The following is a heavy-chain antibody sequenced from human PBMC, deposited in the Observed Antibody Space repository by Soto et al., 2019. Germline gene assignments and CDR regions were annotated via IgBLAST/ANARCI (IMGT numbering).Heavy chain of an antibody. Sequence: EVQLVESGGGLVQPGGSLRLSCAASGFPFSSYAMNWVRQAPGKGLVWVSYINSGSSTIYYADSAKGRFTISRDNAKNSLYLQMNSLRDEDTAVYFCVRDRGYTGYDLQYWGQGALVAVSS. CDR1: GFPFSSYA. CDR2: INSGSSTI. D-gene: IGHD5-12*01. J-gene: IGHJ4*02. CDR3: VRDRGYTGYDLQY. V-gene: IGHV3-48*02.